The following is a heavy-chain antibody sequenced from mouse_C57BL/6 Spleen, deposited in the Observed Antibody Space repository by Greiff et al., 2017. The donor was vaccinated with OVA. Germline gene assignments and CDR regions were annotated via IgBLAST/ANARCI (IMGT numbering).Heavy chain of an antibody. J-gene: IGHJ4*01. V-gene: IGHV1-26*01. D-gene: IGHD1-1*01. CDR1: GYTFTDYY. CDR3: ARYYYGSSYPYAMDC. Sequence: VQLQQSGPELVKPGASVKISCKASGYTFTDYYMNWVKQSHGKSLEWIGDINPNNGGTSYNQKFKGKATLTVDKSSSTAYMELRSLTSEDSAVYYCARYYYGSSYPYAMDCWGRGASVT. CDR2: INPNNGGT.